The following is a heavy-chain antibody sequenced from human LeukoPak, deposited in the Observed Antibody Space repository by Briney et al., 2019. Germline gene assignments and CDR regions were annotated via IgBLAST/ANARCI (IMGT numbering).Heavy chain of an antibody. J-gene: IGHJ4*02. CDR3: ARDGSITMIVVVSFDY. CDR2: IYHSGST. Sequence: SETLSLTCTVSGYSISSGYYWGWIRQPPGKGLEWIGSIYHSGSTYYNPSLKSRVTISVDTSKNQFSLKLSSVTAADTAVYYCARDGSITMIVVVSFDYWGQGTLVTVS. V-gene: IGHV4-38-2*02. CDR1: GYSISSGYY. D-gene: IGHD3-22*01.